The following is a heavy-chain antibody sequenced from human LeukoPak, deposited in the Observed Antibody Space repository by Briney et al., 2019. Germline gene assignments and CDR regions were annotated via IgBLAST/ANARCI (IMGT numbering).Heavy chain of an antibody. J-gene: IGHJ4*02. CDR1: GGSISSYY. CDR2: IYYSGST. D-gene: IGHD3-10*01. CDR3: ARRGSGSFFDY. V-gene: IGHV4-59*08. Sequence: SETLSLTCTVSGGSISSYYWSWIRQPPGKGLEWIGYIYYSGSTNYNPSLKSRVTISVDTSKNQFSLKLSSVTAADTAVYYCARRGSGSFFDYWGQGTLVTVSS.